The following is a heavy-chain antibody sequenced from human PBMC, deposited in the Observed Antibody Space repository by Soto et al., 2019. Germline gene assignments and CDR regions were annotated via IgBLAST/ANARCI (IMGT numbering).Heavy chain of an antibody. J-gene: IGHJ5*02. CDR2: IYYSGST. V-gene: IGHV4-61*01. CDR1: GGSVSSGSYY. D-gene: IGHD3-22*01. CDR3: VRTYYYDSSGYFRGSWFDP. Sequence: PSETLSLTCTVSGGSVSSGSYYWSWIRQPPGKGLEWIGYIYYSGSTNYNPSLKSRVTISVDTSKNQFSLKLSSVTAADTAVYYCVRTYYYDSSGYFRGSWFDPWGQGTLVTVSS.